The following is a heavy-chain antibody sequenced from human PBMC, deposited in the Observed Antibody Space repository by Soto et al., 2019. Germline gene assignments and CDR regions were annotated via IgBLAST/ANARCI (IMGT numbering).Heavy chain of an antibody. CDR1: GYTFTGYY. CDR3: AREGPAPYYYYGMDV. CDR2: INPNSGGT. V-gene: IGHV1-2*04. J-gene: IGHJ6*02. Sequence: GASVKVSCKASGYTFTGYYMHWVRQAPGQGLEWMGWINPNSGGTNYAQKFQGWVTMTRDTSISTAYMELRSLRSDDTAVYYCAREGPAPYYYYGMDVWGQGSTVTVSS.